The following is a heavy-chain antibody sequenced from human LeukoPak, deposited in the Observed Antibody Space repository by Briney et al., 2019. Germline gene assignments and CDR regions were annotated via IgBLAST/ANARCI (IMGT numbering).Heavy chain of an antibody. J-gene: IGHJ4*02. D-gene: IGHD1-14*01. CDR1: GFTVITND. V-gene: IGHV3-53*01. CDR2: LYSGGNT. CDR3: ARGVEPLAANTLAY. Sequence: PGGSLRLSCAASGFTVITNDMTWVRQAPGKGLEWVSVLYSGGNTKYADSVQGRFTISRDNSKNTLYLEMNHLSPDDTAVYYCARGVEPLAANTLAYWGQGTLVTVSS.